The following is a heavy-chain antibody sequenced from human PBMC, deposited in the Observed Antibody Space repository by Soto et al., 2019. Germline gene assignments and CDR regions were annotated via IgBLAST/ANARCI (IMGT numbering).Heavy chain of an antibody. CDR3: AREIRLVGVPGWFDP. D-gene: IGHD1-26*01. CDR1: GGSINSYY. Sequence: QVQLQESGPGLVKVSETLSLTCTVSGGSINSYYWSWIRQPPGKGLEWVADIDYSGRTNYNPSLKSRLTISVDTSKNQLSLKVRSVTAADTAVYYCAREIRLVGVPGWFDPWGQGTLVTVSS. J-gene: IGHJ5*02. V-gene: IGHV4-59*01. CDR2: IDYSGRT.